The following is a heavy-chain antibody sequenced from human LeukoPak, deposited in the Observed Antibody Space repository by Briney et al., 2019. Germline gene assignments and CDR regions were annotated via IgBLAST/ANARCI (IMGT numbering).Heavy chain of an antibody. CDR3: AKAQVYGDYAWYFDY. D-gene: IGHD4-17*01. V-gene: IGHV3-9*01. J-gene: IGHJ4*02. Sequence: GRSLRLSCAASGFTFSSYGMHWVRQAPGKGPEWVAGISRNSGSIGYADSVKGRFTISRDNAKNSLYLQMNSLRAEDTALYYCAKAQVYGDYAWYFDYWGQGTLVTVSS. CDR1: GFTFSSYG. CDR2: ISRNSGSI.